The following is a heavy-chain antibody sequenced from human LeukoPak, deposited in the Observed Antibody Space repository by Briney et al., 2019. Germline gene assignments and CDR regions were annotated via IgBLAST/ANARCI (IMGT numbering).Heavy chain of an antibody. D-gene: IGHD5-24*01. CDR2: IKQDGSEK. CDR1: GFTFRDYC. V-gene: IGHV3-7*01. CDR3: ARDTPETATNRRGWFDP. J-gene: IGHJ5*02. Sequence: PGWSLRLSCAASGFTFRDYCMSWVRQAPGKGLEGVANIKQDGSEKYYVHSVKGRFTISRDNAKNSLYLQMNSVRAEDTAVYYCARDTPETATNRRGWFDPWGQGILVTVSS.